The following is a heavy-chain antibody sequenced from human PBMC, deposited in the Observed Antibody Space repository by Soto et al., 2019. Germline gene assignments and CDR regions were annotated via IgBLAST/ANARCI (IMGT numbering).Heavy chain of an antibody. V-gene: IGHV3-23*01. CDR2: ISGSGGST. CDR1: GFTFSSYA. J-gene: IGHJ3*02. D-gene: IGHD6-19*01. CDR3: AKELGIAVAGQGDAFDI. Sequence: GGSLRLSCAASGFTFSSYAMSWVRQAPGKGLEWVSAISGSGGSTYYADSVKGRFTISRDNSKNTLYLQMNSLRAEDTAVYYCAKELGIAVAGQGDAFDIWGQGTMVTVSS.